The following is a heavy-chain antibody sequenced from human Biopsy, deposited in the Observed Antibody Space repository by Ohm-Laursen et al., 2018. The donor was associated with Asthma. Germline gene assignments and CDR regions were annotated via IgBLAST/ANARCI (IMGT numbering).Heavy chain of an antibody. CDR3: ASDFPKDYVRYNFQF. J-gene: IGHJ4*02. V-gene: IGHV1-24*01. CDR1: GYILTDLS. D-gene: IGHD4-17*01. CDR2: HDHEEGGT. Sequence: ASVKVSCKVSGYILTDLSMHWVRQAPGQGLEWMGGHDHEEGGTVNARRFQGRVAMTEDTSTDTAYMELSSLSSDDTAVYYCASDFPKDYVRYNFQFWGQGTLVTVSS.